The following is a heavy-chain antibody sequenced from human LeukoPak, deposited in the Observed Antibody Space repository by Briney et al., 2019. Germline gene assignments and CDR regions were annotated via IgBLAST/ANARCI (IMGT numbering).Heavy chain of an antibody. D-gene: IGHD3-10*01. CDR1: GYTFISYG. J-gene: IGHJ4*02. CDR3: ARDGRFGELSDY. Sequence: ASVKVSCKASGYTFISYGISWVRQAPGQGLEWMGWISAYNGNTNYAQKLQGRVTMTTDTSTSTAYMELRSLRSDDTAVYHCARDGRFGELSDYWGQGTPVTVSS. CDR2: ISAYNGNT. V-gene: IGHV1-18*01.